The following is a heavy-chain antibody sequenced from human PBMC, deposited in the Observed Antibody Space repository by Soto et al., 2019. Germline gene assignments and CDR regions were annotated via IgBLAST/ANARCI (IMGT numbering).Heavy chain of an antibody. CDR1: GFTFNTAW. V-gene: IGHV3-74*01. Sequence: EVQLVESGGGLVQPGGSLRLSCVASGFTFNTAWMHWVRQAPGKGLVWLSRIIGDGSGANYADSVRGRLTISRDNAKNTAYLQMDSLEVEDTAVYYCARVTVAARGIDFWGQGTLVTVSS. D-gene: IGHD6-19*01. CDR2: IIGDGSGA. J-gene: IGHJ4*02. CDR3: ARVTVAARGIDF.